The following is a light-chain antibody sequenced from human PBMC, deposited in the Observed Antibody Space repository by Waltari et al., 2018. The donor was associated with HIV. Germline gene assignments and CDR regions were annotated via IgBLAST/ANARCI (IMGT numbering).Light chain of an antibody. CDR1: TSHAGGHNS. V-gene: IGLV2-14*03. CDR3: SSYTSSDTVV. Sequence: QSALTQPASVSGSPGQSITISCTGPTSHAGGHNSVSWYPQHPAKAPKLVILDVSSRPSGVSNRFSGSKSGHTASLTISGLQAEDEAYYYCSSYTSSDTVVFGGGTKVTVL. J-gene: IGLJ2*01. CDR2: DVS.